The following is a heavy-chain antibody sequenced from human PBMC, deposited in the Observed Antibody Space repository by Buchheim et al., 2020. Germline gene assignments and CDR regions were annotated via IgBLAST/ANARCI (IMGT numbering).Heavy chain of an antibody. V-gene: IGHV1-69*01. CDR3: AGYIPEPGIAVAGNFDT. J-gene: IGHJ4*02. D-gene: IGHD6-19*01. CDR1: GGTFRTYG. CDR2: IIPLFGTP. Sequence: QVQLVQSGAEVKKPGSSVKVSCKASGGTFRTYGISWVRQAPGQGLEWMGGIIPLFGTPNYAQKFQDRVTIIADESTRTTHMELSSLRSEDTAVYYCAGYIPEPGIAVAGNFDTWGQGSL.